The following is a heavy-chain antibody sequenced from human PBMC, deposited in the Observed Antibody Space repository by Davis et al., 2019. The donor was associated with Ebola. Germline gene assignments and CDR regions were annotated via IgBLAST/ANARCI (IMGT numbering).Heavy chain of an antibody. CDR3: ARRGYSALD. D-gene: IGHD5-12*01. Sequence: GESLKISCAASGFSFSSYAMHWVRQAPGKGLEWVAFISYDGRNKYYADSVKGRFTISRDNAKNSLYLQMNSLRAEDTAVYYCARRGYSALDWGQGTLVSVSS. J-gene: IGHJ4*02. CDR2: ISYDGRNK. V-gene: IGHV3-30*02. CDR1: GFSFSSYA.